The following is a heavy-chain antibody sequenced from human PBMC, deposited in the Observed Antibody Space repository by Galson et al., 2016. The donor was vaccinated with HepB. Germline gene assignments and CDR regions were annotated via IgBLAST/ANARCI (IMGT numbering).Heavy chain of an antibody. CDR2: XXKNXXXI. CDR1: GFTFSXXX. D-gene: IGHD6-19*01. Sequence: SLRLSCAASGFTFSXXXIHXXXQAXXXGLXXVAXXXKNXXXISXXDSXRGRFTISXXNSKNXVCLQXNSLRTEXTSMYYCAKEHGTGWPXLDYWGQXALVTXSS. J-gene: IGHJ4*02. CDR3: AKEHGTGWPXLDY. V-gene: IGHV3-30*18.